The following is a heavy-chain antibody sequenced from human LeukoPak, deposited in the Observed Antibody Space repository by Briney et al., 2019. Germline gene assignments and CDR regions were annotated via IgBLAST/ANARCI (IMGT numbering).Heavy chain of an antibody. D-gene: IGHD5-24*01. CDR2: ISSSSSYI. V-gene: IGHV3-21*01. CDR3: AGDGGLRDGYRLFDY. CDR1: GFTFSSYS. J-gene: IGHJ4*02. Sequence: GGSLRLSCAASGFTFSSYSMNWVRQAPGKGLEWVSSISSSSSYIYYADSVKGRFTISRDNAKNSLYLQMNSLRAEDTAVYYCAGDGGLRDGYRLFDYWGQGTLVTVSS.